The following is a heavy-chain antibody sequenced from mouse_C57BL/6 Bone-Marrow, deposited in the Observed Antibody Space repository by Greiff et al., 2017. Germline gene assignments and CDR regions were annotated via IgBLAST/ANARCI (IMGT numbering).Heavy chain of an antibody. D-gene: IGHD2-4*01. CDR2: ISDGGSYT. J-gene: IGHJ3*01. CDR3: AREGYDYTWFAY. CDR1: GFTFSSYA. V-gene: IGHV5-4*01. Sequence: EVKLMESGGGLVKPGGSLKLSCAASGFTFSSYAMSWVRQTPEKRLEWVATISDGGSYTYNPDNVKGRFTISRDNAKNNLYLQMSHLKSEDTAMYYCAREGYDYTWFAYWGQGTLVTVSA.